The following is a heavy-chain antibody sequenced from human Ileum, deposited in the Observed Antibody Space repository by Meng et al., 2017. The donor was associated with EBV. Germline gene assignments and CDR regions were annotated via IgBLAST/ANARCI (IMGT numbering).Heavy chain of an antibody. J-gene: IGHJ4*02. CDR1: NGSVSSYGYY. CDR3: ARERGGGDRGIQ. D-gene: IGHD2-21*02. Sequence: QVQVHEAGPGLLNPSETLSLTCSVSNGSVSSYGYYWTWIRQPPGKGLEWIGYMSYTGSTNYKSTLKSRVTISVDKSKNQFSLKLSSVTAADTAVYYCARERGGGDRGIQWGQGTLVTVSS. V-gene: IGHV4-61*08. CDR2: MSYTGST.